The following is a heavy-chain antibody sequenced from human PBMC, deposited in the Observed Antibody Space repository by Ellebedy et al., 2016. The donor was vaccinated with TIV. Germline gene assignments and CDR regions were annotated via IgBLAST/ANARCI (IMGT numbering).Heavy chain of an antibody. J-gene: IGHJ6*02. Sequence: GESLKISXAASGFAFSGYAMSWVRQAPGKGLEWVSSISYSSDITHYADSVKGRFTISRDNSKNTLYLQMNSLRAEDTAVYYCARSRDQVNWNDVRHYYGMDVWGQGTTVTVSS. CDR1: GFAFSGYA. CDR3: ARSRDQVNWNDVRHYYGMDV. V-gene: IGHV3-23*01. D-gene: IGHD1-1*01. CDR2: ISYSSDIT.